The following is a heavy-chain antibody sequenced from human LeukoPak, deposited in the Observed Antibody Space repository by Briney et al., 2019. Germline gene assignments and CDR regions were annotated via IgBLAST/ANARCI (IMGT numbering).Heavy chain of an antibody. V-gene: IGHV4-59*01. CDR3: ARAIDGHPFDI. CDR1: GGSISSDY. D-gene: IGHD3-22*01. CDR2: IYNGGGT. J-gene: IGHJ3*02. Sequence: SETLSLTCMVSGGSISSDYWGWFRQPPGKGLEWIGYIYNGGGTKYQPSLKSRVIISLDTSTNQFSLNLISVAAADTAVYYCARAIDGHPFDIWGQGTMVTVSS.